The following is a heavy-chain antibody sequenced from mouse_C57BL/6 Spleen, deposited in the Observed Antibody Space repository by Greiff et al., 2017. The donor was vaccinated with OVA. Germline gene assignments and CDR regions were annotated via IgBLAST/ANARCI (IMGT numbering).Heavy chain of an antibody. CDR3: ARRGGYGSSYSYWYFDV. J-gene: IGHJ1*03. CDR2: IYWDDDK. Sequence: QVTLKVSGPGILQSSQTLSLTCSFSGFSLSTSGMGVSWIRQPSGKGLEWLAHIYWDDDKRYNPSLKRRLTISKDTSRNQVFRKITSVDTADTATYYCARRGGYGSSYSYWYFDVWGTGTTVTVSS. CDR1: GFSLSTSGMG. V-gene: IGHV8-12*01. D-gene: IGHD1-1*01.